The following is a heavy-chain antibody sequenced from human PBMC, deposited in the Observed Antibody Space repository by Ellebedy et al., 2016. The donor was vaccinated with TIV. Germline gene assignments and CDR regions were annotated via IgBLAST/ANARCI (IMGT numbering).Heavy chain of an antibody. J-gene: IGHJ5*02. CDR1: GYTFTSYA. CDR3: ARGGTVITFGGNWFDP. CDR2: INTNTGNP. Sequence: ASVKVSCXASGYTFTSYAMNWVRQAPGQGLEWMGWINTNTGNPTYAQGFTGRFVFSLDTSVSTAYLQICSLKAEDTAVYYCARGGTVITFGGNWFDPWGQGTLVTVSS. D-gene: IGHD3-16*01. V-gene: IGHV7-4-1*01.